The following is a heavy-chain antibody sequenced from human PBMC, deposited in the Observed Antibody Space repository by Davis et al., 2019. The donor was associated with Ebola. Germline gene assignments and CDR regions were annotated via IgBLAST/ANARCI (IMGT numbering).Heavy chain of an antibody. CDR2: IGASSDHI. CDR1: GFTFSDYS. Sequence: PGGSLRPSCSASGFTFSDYSMYWVRQAPGKGLEWVSHIGASSDHISYADSVKDRFIISRDNAHSPLYLQLNSLRDEDTAVYFCARRILSPSRGGMDVWGRGTTVIVSS. V-gene: IGHV3-48*02. D-gene: IGHD2/OR15-2a*01. J-gene: IGHJ6*02. CDR3: ARRILSPSRGGMDV.